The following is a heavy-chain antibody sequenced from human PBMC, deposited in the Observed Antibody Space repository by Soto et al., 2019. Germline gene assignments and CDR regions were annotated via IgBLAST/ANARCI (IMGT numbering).Heavy chain of an antibody. CDR2: ISYDGSNK. J-gene: IGHJ4*02. CDR1: GFTFSSYG. V-gene: IGHV3-30*18. D-gene: IGHD2-21*02. Sequence: QVPLVESGGGVVQPGRSLRLSCAASGFTFSSYGMHWVRQAPGKGLEWVAVISYDGSNKYYADSVKGRFTISRDNSKNTLYLQMNSLRAEDTAVYYCAKDSHIVVVTAISDYWGQGTLVTVSS. CDR3: AKDSHIVVVTAISDY.